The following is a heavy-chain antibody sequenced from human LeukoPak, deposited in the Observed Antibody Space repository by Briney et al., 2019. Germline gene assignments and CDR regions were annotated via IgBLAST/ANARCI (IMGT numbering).Heavy chain of an antibody. D-gene: IGHD2-21*02. V-gene: IGHV3-74*01. CDR3: SRDSLSSCGGDCYSGLDV. CDR2: IKSDGSST. J-gene: IGHJ6*02. CDR1: GFTFSNYW. Sequence: GGSLRLSCAASGFTFSNYWMHWVRQAPGEALMWVSRIKSDGSSTTFADSVKGRFTISRDNAKNTLYLQMNSLRAEDTAVYYCSRDSLSSCGGDCYSGLDVWGQGTTVTVSS.